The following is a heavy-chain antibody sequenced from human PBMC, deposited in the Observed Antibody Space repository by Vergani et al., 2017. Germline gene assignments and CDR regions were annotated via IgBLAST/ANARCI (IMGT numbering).Heavy chain of an antibody. CDR2: IKYDGSKK. V-gene: IGHV3-7*01. D-gene: IGHD2-15*01. CDR1: GFTFSNLW. Sequence: EVQLVASGGGLVQRGGSLRLSCEASGFTFSNLWMTWVRQAPGKGLEWVANIKYDGSKKNYVDSVKGRFTISRYNAKNSLYLQMNSLRDEDRGVYYCARISGGSAPYLHYWGQGTLVTVAS. CDR3: ARISGGSAPYLHY. J-gene: IGHJ1*01.